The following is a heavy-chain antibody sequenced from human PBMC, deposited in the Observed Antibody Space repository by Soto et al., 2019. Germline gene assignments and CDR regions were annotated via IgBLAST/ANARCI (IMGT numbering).Heavy chain of an antibody. CDR2: ISYDGTEE. CDR1: GFTFSSFG. V-gene: IGHV3-30*18. J-gene: IGHJ4*01. D-gene: IGHD3-3*02. CDR3: AKGRFDVVTISPFDH. Sequence: VGSLRLSCAASGFTFSSFGMHWVRQARGKGLEWVAVISYDGTEEKYADSVKGRATVSRDNSKNTVYLQMNRLRGDDSAIYYCAKGRFDVVTISPFDHWGQGTLVTVSS.